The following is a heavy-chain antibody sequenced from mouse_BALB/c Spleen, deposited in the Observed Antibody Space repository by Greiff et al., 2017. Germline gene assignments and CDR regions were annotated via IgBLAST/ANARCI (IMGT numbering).Heavy chain of an antibody. D-gene: IGHD1-1*01. CDR3: ARSGDYYYYFDY. V-gene: IGHV5-17*02. CDR2: ISSGSSTI. Sequence: EVQGVESGGGLVQPGGSRKLSCAASGFTFSSFGMHWVRQAPEKGLEWVAYISSGSSTIYYADTVKGRFTISRDNPKNTLFLQMTSLRSEDTAMYYCARSGDYYYYFDYWGQGTTLTVSS. J-gene: IGHJ2*01. CDR1: GFTFSSFG.